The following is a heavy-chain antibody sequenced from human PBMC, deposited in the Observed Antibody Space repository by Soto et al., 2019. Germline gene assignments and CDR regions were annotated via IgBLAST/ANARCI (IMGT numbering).Heavy chain of an antibody. CDR2: ISYDGSNK. J-gene: IGHJ4*02. Sequence: QVQLVESGGGVVQPGRSLRLSCAASGFTFSSYGMHWVRQAPGKGLEWVAVISYDGSNKYYADSVKGRITISRDNSKNTLYLQMNSLRAEDTAVYYCAKDPELLGSLGDYWGQGTLVTVSS. V-gene: IGHV3-30*18. CDR3: AKDPELLGSLGDY. D-gene: IGHD2-15*01. CDR1: GFTFSSYG.